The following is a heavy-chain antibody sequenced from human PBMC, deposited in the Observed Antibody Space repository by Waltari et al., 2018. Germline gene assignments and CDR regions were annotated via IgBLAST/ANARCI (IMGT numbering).Heavy chain of an antibody. CDR2: MNPNSGDT. Sequence: QVLLVQSGAEVMKPGASVKVSGKASGYTFTNYDIYWVRQAAGQGLEWMGWMNPNSGDTHYAQKFQGRVTFTRDTSTSRAFIEMSNLRSDDTAVYYCARARKSFWFDSWGQGTLVAVSS. CDR1: GYTFTNYD. J-gene: IGHJ5*01. CDR3: ARARKSFWFDS. V-gene: IGHV1-8*01.